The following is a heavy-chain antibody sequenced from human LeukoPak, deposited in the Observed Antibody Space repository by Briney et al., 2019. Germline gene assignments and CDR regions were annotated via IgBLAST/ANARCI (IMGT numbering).Heavy chain of an antibody. CDR1: GFTFSSYW. D-gene: IGHD2-2*01. J-gene: IGHJ4*02. CDR2: INTDGSST. CDR3: VELGSSASDL. V-gene: IGHV3-74*01. Sequence: SGGSLRLSCAASGFTFSSYWMHWVRQAPGKGLVWVSRINTDGSSTAHADSVKGRFTISRDNAKNTLYLQMNSLRAEDTAVYYCVELGSSASDLWGQGTPVTVSS.